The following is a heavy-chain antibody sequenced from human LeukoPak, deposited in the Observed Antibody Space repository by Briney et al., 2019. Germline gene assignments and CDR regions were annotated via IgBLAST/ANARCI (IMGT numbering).Heavy chain of an antibody. CDR1: GFTFSDYY. J-gene: IGHJ1*01. CDR2: ISSSGSII. V-gene: IGHV3-11*01. CDR3: AKDRYYYDSSGYPEYFQH. D-gene: IGHD3-22*01. Sequence: GGSLRLSCAASGFTFSDYYMSWIRQAPGKGLEWVSYISSSGSIIYYADSVKGRFTISRDNSKNTLYLQMNSLRAEDTAVYYCAKDRYYYDSSGYPEYFQHWGQGTLVTVSS.